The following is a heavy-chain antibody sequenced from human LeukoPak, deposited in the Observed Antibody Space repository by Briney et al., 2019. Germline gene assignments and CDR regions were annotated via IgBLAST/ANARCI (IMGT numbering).Heavy chain of an antibody. J-gene: IGHJ4*02. CDR3: ARGAPGGYCTNDVCQDKVCFDY. V-gene: IGHV4-34*01. CDR2: INHSGST. CDR1: GGSFSGYY. Sequence: SETLSLTCAVYGGSFSGYYWSWIRQPPGKGLEWIGEINHSGSTNYNPSLKSRVTISVDTSKNQFSLKLSSVTAADTAVYYCARGAPGGYCTNDVCQDKVCFDYWGQGTLVTVSS. D-gene: IGHD2-8*01.